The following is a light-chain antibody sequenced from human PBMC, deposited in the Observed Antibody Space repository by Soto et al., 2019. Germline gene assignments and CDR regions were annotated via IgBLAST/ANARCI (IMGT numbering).Light chain of an antibody. J-gene: IGKJ2*01. Sequence: DIQMTQSPSTLSASVGDRVTITCRASQSIGRWLAWYQQKPGKAPKLLIYDASSLESGVPSRFSGSGSGTEFTLTISSLQPDDFSTYYGQQFNSYLYDCVQGTKLEIK. V-gene: IGKV1-5*01. CDR1: QSIGRW. CDR3: QQFNSYLYD. CDR2: DAS.